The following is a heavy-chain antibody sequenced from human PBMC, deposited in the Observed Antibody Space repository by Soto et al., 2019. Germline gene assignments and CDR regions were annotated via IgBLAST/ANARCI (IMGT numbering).Heavy chain of an antibody. CDR1: GGSISSHY. CDR3: ARRGGDSGWGDWFDP. V-gene: IGHV4-59*11. Sequence: SETLSLTCTVSGGSISSHYWSWIRQPPGKGLEWIGYIYYSGSTNYNPSLKSRVTISVDTSKNQFSLKLSSVTAADTAVYYCARRGGDSGWGDWFDPWGQGTLVTVSS. D-gene: IGHD6-19*01. J-gene: IGHJ5*02. CDR2: IYYSGST.